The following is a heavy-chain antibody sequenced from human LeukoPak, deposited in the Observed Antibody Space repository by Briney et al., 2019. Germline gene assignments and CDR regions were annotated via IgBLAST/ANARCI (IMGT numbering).Heavy chain of an antibody. CDR2: INPNSGGT. J-gene: IGHJ4*02. D-gene: IGHD1-1*01. Sequence: WASVTVSCKASGYTFTGYYMHWVRQAPGQGLEWMGWINPNSGGTNYSQKFQARVTMTRDTSISTAYMELSRLRSDDTAVYYCAMGERNYCNYWGQGTLVTVSS. CDR3: AMGERNYCNY. V-gene: IGHV1-2*02. CDR1: GYTFTGYY.